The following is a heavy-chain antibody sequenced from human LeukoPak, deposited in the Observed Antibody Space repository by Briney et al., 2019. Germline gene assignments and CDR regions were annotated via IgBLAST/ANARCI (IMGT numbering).Heavy chain of an antibody. J-gene: IGHJ4*02. Sequence: GSLRLSCEASGFSFSSYGMSWVRQAPGEGLEWVSGFSASDGSRYYADSVKGRFTISRDNSKNPLYLQMNSLRAEDTAVYYCARVTYGSGTYGAFDYWGQGTLVTVSS. V-gene: IGHV3-23*01. CDR2: FSASDGSR. D-gene: IGHD3-10*01. CDR1: GFSFSSYG. CDR3: ARVTYGSGTYGAFDY.